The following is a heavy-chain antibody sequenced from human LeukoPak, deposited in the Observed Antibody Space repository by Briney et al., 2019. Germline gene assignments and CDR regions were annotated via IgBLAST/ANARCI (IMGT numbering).Heavy chain of an antibody. CDR1: GGTFSSYA. CDR2: IIPIFGTA. Sequence: SVKVSCKASGGTFSSYAISWVRQAPGQGLEWMGGIIPIFGTANYAQKFQGRVTITADESTSTAYMELSSLRSEDTAVYYCARGVQQLTPTDFDYWGQGTLVTVSS. J-gene: IGHJ4*02. V-gene: IGHV1-69*13. CDR3: ARGVQQLTPTDFDY. D-gene: IGHD6-13*01.